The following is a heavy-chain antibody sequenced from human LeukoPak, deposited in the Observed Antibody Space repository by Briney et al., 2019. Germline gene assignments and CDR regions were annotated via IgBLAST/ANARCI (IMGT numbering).Heavy chain of an antibody. V-gene: IGHV3-74*01. CDR1: GLTFSSYW. D-gene: IGHD2-15*01. Sequence: GGSLRLSCAASGLTFSSYWMHWVRQAPGKGLVWVSRINRDGSITSYGDSVKGRFTISRDNAKNTLYLQMNSLRAEDTAVYYCARDRCSGGSCYPSKYYYYGMDVWGQGTTVTVSS. CDR3: ARDRCSGGSCYPSKYYYYGMDV. J-gene: IGHJ6*02. CDR2: INRDGSIT.